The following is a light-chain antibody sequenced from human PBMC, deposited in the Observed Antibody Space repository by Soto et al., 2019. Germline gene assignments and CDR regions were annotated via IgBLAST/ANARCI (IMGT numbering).Light chain of an antibody. V-gene: IGLV2-8*01. J-gene: IGLJ1*01. CDR1: SSHVGDYNY. CDR3: SSYAGSYFHYV. Sequence: QSLLNQPRSASASPGQSGTMSCTGTSSHVGDYNYVSWYQQHPGKAPKLMIYEVGKRPSGVPDRFSGSKYGNTASLTVSGLQADDEADYYFSSYAGSYFHYVFGTGTKVTVL. CDR2: EVG.